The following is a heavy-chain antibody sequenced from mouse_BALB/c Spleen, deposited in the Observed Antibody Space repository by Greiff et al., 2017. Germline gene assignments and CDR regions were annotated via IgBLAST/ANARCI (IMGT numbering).Heavy chain of an antibody. CDR1: GYTFTSYW. V-gene: IGHV1-69*02. Sequence: QVQLKQPGAELVKPGASVKLSCKASGYTFTSYWMHWVKQRPGQGLEWIGEIDPSGSYTNYNQKFKGKATLTVDKSSSTAYMRLSSLTSEDSAVYDCARADCYWGFAYWGQGTLVTVSA. CDR3: ARADCYWGFAY. CDR2: IDPSGSYT. D-gene: IGHD2-3*01. J-gene: IGHJ3*01.